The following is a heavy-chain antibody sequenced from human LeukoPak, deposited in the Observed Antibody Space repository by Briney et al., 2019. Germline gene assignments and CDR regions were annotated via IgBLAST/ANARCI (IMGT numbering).Heavy chain of an antibody. CDR3: ARDASSYGGKSWGEGY. CDR1: GYTFTSYG. Sequence: SVKVSCKTSGYTFTSYGVSWVRQAPGQGLEWVGGIIPIFGTTKYAQKFQGRATITADASATTAYMELVSLTSGDTAVYYCARDASSYGGKSWGEGYWGQGTWVTVSS. D-gene: IGHD4-17*01. J-gene: IGHJ4*02. CDR2: IIPIFGTT. V-gene: IGHV1-69*13.